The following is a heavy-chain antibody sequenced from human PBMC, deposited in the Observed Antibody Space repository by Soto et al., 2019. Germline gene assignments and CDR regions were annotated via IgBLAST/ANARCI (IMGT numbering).Heavy chain of an antibody. CDR1: GYTFTSYW. J-gene: IGHJ6*02. D-gene: IGHD2-2*01. V-gene: IGHV5-51*01. CDR2: IYPGDSDT. CDR3: AKDLALTRCISTTCYEYYYFGMDV. Sequence: CKGSGYTFTSYWIGWVRQMPGKGPEWIGIIYPGDSDTRYSPSFQGQVTISADKSLSTAYLQWSSLKASDTAVYYCAKDLALTRCISTTCYEYYYFGMDVWGQGTTVTSP.